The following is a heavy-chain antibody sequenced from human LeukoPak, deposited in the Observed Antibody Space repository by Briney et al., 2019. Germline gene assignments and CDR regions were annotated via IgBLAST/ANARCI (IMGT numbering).Heavy chain of an antibody. Sequence: PGRSLRLSCTASGFTFGDYAMSWVRQAPGKGLEWVGFIRSKAYGATTEYAASVKRTFTLSRDDSTSIAYLQMNSLQTEDPAVYYCTRAGRPAAIYYGMDVWGQGTTVTVSS. J-gene: IGHJ6*02. CDR3: TRAGRPAAIYYGMDV. D-gene: IGHD2-2*01. CDR2: IRSKAYGATT. V-gene: IGHV3-49*04. CDR1: GFTFGDYA.